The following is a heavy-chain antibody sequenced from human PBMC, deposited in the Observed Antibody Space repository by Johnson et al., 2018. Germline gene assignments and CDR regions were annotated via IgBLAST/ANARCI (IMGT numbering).Heavy chain of an antibody. CDR2: IRSKAYGGTT. D-gene: IGHD3-10*01. J-gene: IGHJ6*02. CDR1: GFTFGDYA. CDR3: TRHDNLWFGELYYYYGMDV. V-gene: IGHV3-49*03. Sequence: VQLVQSGGGLVQPGRSLRLSCTASGFTFGDYAMSWFRQAPGKGLEWVGFIRSKAYGGTTEYAASVKGRFTISSDDSKNTAYLQMNSLKTEDTAVYYCTRHDNLWFGELYYYYGMDVWGQGTTVTVSS.